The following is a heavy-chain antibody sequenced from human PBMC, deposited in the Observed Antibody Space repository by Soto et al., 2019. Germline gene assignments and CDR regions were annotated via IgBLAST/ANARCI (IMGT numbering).Heavy chain of an antibody. CDR1: GGTFSRYA. D-gene: IGHD3-22*01. Sequence: QVPLVQSGAEVKKPGSSVKVSCKASGGTFSRYAISWVRQAPGQGLEWMGGTIPMFGTANYAQKFQGRVSIIADESTRTAYMELSSLRSEDTAVYYCARGWGYESSEYYYAYWGQGTLVTVSS. V-gene: IGHV1-69*01. CDR2: TIPMFGTA. J-gene: IGHJ4*02. CDR3: ARGWGYESSEYYYAY.